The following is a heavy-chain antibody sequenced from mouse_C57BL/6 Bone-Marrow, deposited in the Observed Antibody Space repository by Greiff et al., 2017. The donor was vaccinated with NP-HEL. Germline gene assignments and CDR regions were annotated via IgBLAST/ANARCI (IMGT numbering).Heavy chain of an antibody. CDR2: IDPSDSYT. CDR3: ARWLAAMDY. V-gene: IGHV1-59*01. J-gene: IGHJ4*01. D-gene: IGHD2-2*01. Sequence: VQLQQPGAELVRPGTSVKLSCKASGYTFTSYWMHWVKQRPGQGLEWIGVIDPSDSYTNYNQKFKGKATLTVDTSSSTAYMQLSSLTSEDSAVYYCARWLAAMDYGGQGTSVTVSA. CDR1: GYTFTSYW.